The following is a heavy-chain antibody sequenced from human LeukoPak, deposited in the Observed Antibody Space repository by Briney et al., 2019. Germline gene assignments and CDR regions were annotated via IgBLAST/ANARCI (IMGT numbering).Heavy chain of an antibody. J-gene: IGHJ3*02. Sequence: GGSLRLSCAASGFTFSTYTMDWVRQAPGKGLEWVSSIGSSGTYMYYADSVRGRFTISRDNAKNSLYLQMNSLRAEDTAVYYCARAISDYDASDIWGQGTMVTVSS. CDR1: GFTFSTYT. V-gene: IGHV3-21*01. CDR2: IGSSGTYM. CDR3: ARAISDYDASDI. D-gene: IGHD4-17*01.